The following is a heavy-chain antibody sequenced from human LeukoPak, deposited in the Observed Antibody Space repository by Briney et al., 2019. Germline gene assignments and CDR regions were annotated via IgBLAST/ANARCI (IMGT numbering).Heavy chain of an antibody. CDR2: IYHSGST. CDR1: GGSISSGGYY. Sequence: PSETLSLTCTVSGGSISSGGYYWSWIRQPPGKGLEWIGYIYHSGSTYYNPSLKSRVTISVDTSNNQFSLKLSSVTAADTAVYYCARMTREAFDIWGQGTMVTVSS. D-gene: IGHD2-21*02. CDR3: ARMTREAFDI. J-gene: IGHJ3*02. V-gene: IGHV4-30-2*01.